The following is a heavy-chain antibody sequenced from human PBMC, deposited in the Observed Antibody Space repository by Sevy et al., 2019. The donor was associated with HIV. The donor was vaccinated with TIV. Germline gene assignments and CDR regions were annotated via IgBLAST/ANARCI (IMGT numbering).Heavy chain of an antibody. CDR1: GFTFTTYW. J-gene: IGHJ4*02. D-gene: IGHD3-10*01. Sequence: GGSLRLSCAASGFTFTTYWMTWVRQAPGKGLEWVANINQDGSKINYVDSVKGRFIISRDNAKMSLYVQMNSLRADDTAVYYCARVGLFEKSESHYRSMDYWGQGTLVTVSS. V-gene: IGHV3-7*01. CDR3: ARVGLFEKSESHYRSMDY. CDR2: INQDGSKI.